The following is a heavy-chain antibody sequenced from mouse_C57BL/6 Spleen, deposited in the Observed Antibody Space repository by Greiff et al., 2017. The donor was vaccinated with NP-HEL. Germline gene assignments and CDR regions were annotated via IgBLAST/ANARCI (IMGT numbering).Heavy chain of an antibody. CDR3: ARSGYGYDGYWYFDV. CDR1: GYAFSSSW. CDR2: IYPGDGDT. Sequence: SGPELVKPGASVKISCKASGYAFSSSWMNWVKQRPGKGLEWIGRIYPGDGDTNYNGKFKGKATLTADKSSSTAYMQLSSLTSEDSAVYFCARSGYGYDGYWYFDVWGTGTTVTVSS. D-gene: IGHD2-2*01. V-gene: IGHV1-82*01. J-gene: IGHJ1*03.